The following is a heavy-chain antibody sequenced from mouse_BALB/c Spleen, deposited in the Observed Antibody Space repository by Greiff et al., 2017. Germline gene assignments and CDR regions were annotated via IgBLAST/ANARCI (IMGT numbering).Heavy chain of an antibody. V-gene: IGHV7-3*02. J-gene: IGHJ3*01. CDR2: IRNKANGYTT. CDR3: ARDDYGSSYGAY. D-gene: IGHD1-1*01. Sequence: VQLKESGGGLVQPGGSLRLSCATSGFTFTDYYMSWVRQPPGKALEWLGFIRNKANGYTTEYSASVKGRFTISRDNSQSILYLQMNTLRAEDSATYYCARDDYGSSYGAYWGQGTLVTVSA. CDR1: GFTFTDYY.